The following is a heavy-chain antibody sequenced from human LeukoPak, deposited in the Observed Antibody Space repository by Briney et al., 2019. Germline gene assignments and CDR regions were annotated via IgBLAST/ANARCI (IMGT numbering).Heavy chain of an antibody. V-gene: IGHV3-7*01. D-gene: IGHD2-15*01. CDR2: IKQDGGEK. Sequence: QSGGSLRLSCAASGFTFTSYWMTWVRQAPGKGLEWVANIKQDGGEKYYVDSVKGRFTISRDNAKNSLYLQMNRLGVEDTAVYYCARDRMGDCSGGNCYNGFDYWGQGTLVTVSS. CDR3: ARDRMGDCSGGNCYNGFDY. J-gene: IGHJ4*02. CDR1: GFTFTSYW.